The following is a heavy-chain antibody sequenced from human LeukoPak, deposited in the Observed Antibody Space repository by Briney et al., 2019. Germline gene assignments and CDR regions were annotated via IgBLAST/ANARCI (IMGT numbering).Heavy chain of an antibody. V-gene: IGHV3-48*01. D-gene: IGHD1-26*01. CDR3: AKIFGSGSYPVY. Sequence: PGGSLRLSCVASGFTFSSYSMNWVRQAPGKGLEWVSSISSSSSTIYYADSVKGRFTISRDNAKNSLYLQMNSLRAEDTAVYYCAKIFGSGSYPVYWGQGTLVTVSS. CDR2: ISSSSSTI. CDR1: GFTFSSYS. J-gene: IGHJ4*02.